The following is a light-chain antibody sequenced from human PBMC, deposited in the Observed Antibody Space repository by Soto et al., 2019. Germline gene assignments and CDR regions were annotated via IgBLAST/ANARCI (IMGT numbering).Light chain of an antibody. V-gene: IGLV4-69*01. CDR3: QTWGTGIQV. Sequence: QPVLTQSPSASASLGASVKLTCTLSSGHSNYAIAWHQQQPEKGPRYLMKLNPDGSHIKEDGIPDRFSGSSSGAERYLTISSLQSEDEADYYCQTWGTGIQVFGGGTKVTVL. CDR1: SGHSNYA. CDR2: LNPDGSH. J-gene: IGLJ2*01.